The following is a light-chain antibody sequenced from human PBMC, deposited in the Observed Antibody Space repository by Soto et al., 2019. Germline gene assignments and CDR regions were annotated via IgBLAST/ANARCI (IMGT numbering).Light chain of an antibody. V-gene: IGLV2-8*01. J-gene: IGLJ2*01. CDR3: SSYAGSNNVI. Sequence: QSVLTQPPSASGSPGQSVAISCTGTSSDVGGNNYVSWYQQHPGKAPKLMVYEVTKQPSGVPDRFSGSKSGNTASLTVSGLQAEDEADYYCSSYAGSNNVIFGGGTKLTVL. CDR1: SSDVGGNNY. CDR2: EVT.